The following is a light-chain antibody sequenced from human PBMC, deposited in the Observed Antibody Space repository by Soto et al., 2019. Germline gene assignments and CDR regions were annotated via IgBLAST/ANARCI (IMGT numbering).Light chain of an antibody. CDR1: QSVSSS. CDR2: GAS. J-gene: IGKJ2*01. CDR3: QQYNSYYT. Sequence: EIVLTQSPGTLSLSPGERATLSCRASQSVSSSLAWYQQKPGQAPRLLIYGASTRATDIPARFSGSGSGTDFTLTISSLQSEDFAVYFCQQYNSYYTFGQGTKVDIK. V-gene: IGKV3-15*01.